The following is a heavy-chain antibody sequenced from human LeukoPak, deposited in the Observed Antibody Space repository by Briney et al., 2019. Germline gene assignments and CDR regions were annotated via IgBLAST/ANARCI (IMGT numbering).Heavy chain of an antibody. D-gene: IGHD3-22*01. CDR1: GYTFTGYY. Sequence: ASVKVSCKASGYTFTGYYMHWVRQAPGQGLEWMGWINSNSGGTNYAQKFQGRVTMTRDTSISTAYMELSRLRSDDTAVYYCARDLVAYYYDSSGPLDYWGQGTLVTVSS. CDR2: INSNSGGT. CDR3: ARDLVAYYYDSSGPLDY. J-gene: IGHJ4*02. V-gene: IGHV1-2*02.